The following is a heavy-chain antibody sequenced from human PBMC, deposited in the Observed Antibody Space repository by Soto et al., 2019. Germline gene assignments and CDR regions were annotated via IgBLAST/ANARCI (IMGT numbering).Heavy chain of an antibody. V-gene: IGHV3-66*01. Sequence: EVRLVESGGGLVQPGGSLRLSCAASGVTVGNNYMSWVRQAPGKGLEWVSVTYSGGDTRYADSVKGRFTMSRDSTKNQVELPMESLRGEDQAVYFCAREVPVTALGYWGQGSLVTVSS. CDR1: GVTVGNNY. D-gene: IGHD5-18*01. CDR2: TYSGGDT. CDR3: AREVPVTALGY. J-gene: IGHJ4*02.